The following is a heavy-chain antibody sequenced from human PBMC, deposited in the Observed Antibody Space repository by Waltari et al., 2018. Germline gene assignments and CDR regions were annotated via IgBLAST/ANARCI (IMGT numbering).Heavy chain of an antibody. D-gene: IGHD3-10*01. CDR2: TFYRSKWDY. CDR1: GDSAPSHRGA. J-gene: IGHJ4*02. Sequence: QVQLQQSGPGLVKPSQTPSLPCAISGDSAPSHRGAWNWFRQSPSGGLEWLGRTFYRSKWDYDYAISVKSRITINADTSKNQFFLQLNSVTPEDTAVYYCARGRDSAFDYWGQGTLVTVSS. V-gene: IGHV6-1*01. CDR3: ARGRDSAFDY.